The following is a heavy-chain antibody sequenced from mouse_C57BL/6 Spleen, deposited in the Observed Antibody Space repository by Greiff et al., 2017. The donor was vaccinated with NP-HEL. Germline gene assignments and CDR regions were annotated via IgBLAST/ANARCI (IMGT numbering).Heavy chain of an antibody. CDR2: IDPSDSET. Sequence: VQLQQPGAELVRPGSSVKLSCKASGYTFTSYWMHWVKQRPIQGLEWIGNIDPSDSETHYNQKFKDKATLTVDKSSSTAYMQLSSLTSEDSAVDYCARTGELWYFDVWGTGTTVTVSS. V-gene: IGHV1-52*01. CDR3: ARTGELWYFDV. J-gene: IGHJ1*03. CDR1: GYTFTSYW.